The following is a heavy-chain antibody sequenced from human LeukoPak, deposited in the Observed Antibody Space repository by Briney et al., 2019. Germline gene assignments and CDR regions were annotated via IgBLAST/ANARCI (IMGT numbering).Heavy chain of an antibody. V-gene: IGHV3-48*01. CDR2: ISSSSSTI. CDR1: GFTFSSYS. D-gene: IGHD5-18*01. J-gene: IGHJ4*02. CDR3: AKGAASRGYTYVAN. Sequence: GGSLRLSCAASGFTFSSYSMNWVRQAPGKGLEWVSYISSSSSTIYYADSVKGRFTISRDNSNNTLYLQMNSLRAEDTAVYYCAKGAASRGYTYVANWGQGTLVTVSS.